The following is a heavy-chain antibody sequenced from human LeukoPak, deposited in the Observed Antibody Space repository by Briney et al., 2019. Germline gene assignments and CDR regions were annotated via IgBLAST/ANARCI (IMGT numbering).Heavy chain of an antibody. CDR3: ASSGSLYGDYDNWFDP. CDR1: GGSFSGYY. D-gene: IGHD4-17*01. J-gene: IGHJ5*02. CDR2: ITHSGST. Sequence: SETLSLTCAVYGGSFSGYYWSWIRQPPGKGLEWIGEITHSGSTNYNPSLKSRVTISVDTSKNQFSLKLSSVTAADTAVYYCASSGSLYGDYDNWFDPWGQGTLVTVSS. V-gene: IGHV4-34*01.